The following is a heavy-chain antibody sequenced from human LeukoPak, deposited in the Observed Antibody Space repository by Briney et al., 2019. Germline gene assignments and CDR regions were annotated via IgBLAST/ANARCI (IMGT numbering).Heavy chain of an antibody. CDR1: GGSFSGYY. J-gene: IGHJ4*02. Sequence: SETLSLTCAVYGGSFSGYYWSWIRQPPGKGLEWIGEINHSGSTNYNPSLKSRVTISVDTFKNQFSLKLSSVTAADTAVYYCASRITTGSWARAGFDYWGQGTLVTVSS. CDR3: ASRITTGSWARAGFDY. D-gene: IGHD3-10*01. V-gene: IGHV4-34*01. CDR2: INHSGST.